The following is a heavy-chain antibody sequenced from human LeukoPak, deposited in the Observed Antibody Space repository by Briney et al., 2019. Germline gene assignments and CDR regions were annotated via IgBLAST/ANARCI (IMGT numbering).Heavy chain of an antibody. CDR1: GGSINNYY. V-gene: IGHV4-4*07. CDR3: VRTPIYYFDNSGYYN. D-gene: IGHD3-22*01. CDR2: IYSSGST. Sequence: SETLSLTCTVSGGSINNYYWSWIRQPAGKGLEWIGLIYSSGSTSYNPSLKSRVTMSVDTSKKQFSLRLSSVTAADTAVYYCVRTPIYYFDNSGYYNWGQGTLVTVSS. J-gene: IGHJ4*02.